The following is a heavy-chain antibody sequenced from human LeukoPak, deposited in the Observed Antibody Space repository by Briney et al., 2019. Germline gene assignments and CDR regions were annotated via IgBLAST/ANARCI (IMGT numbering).Heavy chain of an antibody. D-gene: IGHD2-15*01. CDR2: TFYRSKWYN. J-gene: IGHJ4*02. Sequence: SQTLSLTCAISGDSVSSSTAAWNWIRQSPSRGLEWLGRTFYRSKWYNDYAVSVQSRITINPDTSENQFSLQLNSVTPEDTAVYYCARDGWPAFDYWGQGTLVTVSS. CDR3: ARDGWPAFDY. V-gene: IGHV6-1*01. CDR1: GDSVSSSTAA.